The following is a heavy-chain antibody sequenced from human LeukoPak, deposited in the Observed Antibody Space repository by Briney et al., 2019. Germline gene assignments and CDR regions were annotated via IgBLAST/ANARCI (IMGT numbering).Heavy chain of an antibody. CDR2: IDISGST. V-gene: IGHV4-61*02. CDR3: ARTQITIYAFDI. D-gene: IGHD3-10*01. Sequence: PSQTLSLTCTVSSGSISSGRYYWSWIRQPAGKGLEWIGRIDISGSTYYNPSLKSRLTISVDTSKNQFSLKLSSVTAADTAVYYCARTQITIYAFDIWGQGTMVTVSS. J-gene: IGHJ3*02. CDR1: SGSISSGRYY.